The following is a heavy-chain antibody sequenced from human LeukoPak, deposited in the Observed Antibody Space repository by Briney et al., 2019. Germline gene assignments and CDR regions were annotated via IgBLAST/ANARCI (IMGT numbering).Heavy chain of an antibody. CDR2: IGGSVAET. CDR3: AKGTVGTYYFCYMDV. D-gene: IGHD6-13*01. J-gene: IGHJ6*03. Sequence: GGSLRLSCEASGFSFSKYAMTWVRQAPGKGMECVSAIGGSVAETYSADSVKGRFTISRDNSKNTLYLQMNSLRAEDTAIYYCAKGTVGTYYFCYMDVWGKGTTVTVSS. V-gene: IGHV3-23*01. CDR1: GFSFSKYA.